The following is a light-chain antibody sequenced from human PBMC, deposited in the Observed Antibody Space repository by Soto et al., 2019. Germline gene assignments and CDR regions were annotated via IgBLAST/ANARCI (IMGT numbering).Light chain of an antibody. J-gene: IGKJ4*01. CDR2: DAS. CDR3: QQRSNWPPT. Sequence: EIVLTQSPATLSLSPGERATLSCRASQSASSYLAWYQQKPGQAPRLLIYDASNRATGIPARFSGSGSGTDFTLTISSLEPEEFAVYYCQQRSNWPPTFGGGTKVEIK. CDR1: QSASSY. V-gene: IGKV3-11*01.